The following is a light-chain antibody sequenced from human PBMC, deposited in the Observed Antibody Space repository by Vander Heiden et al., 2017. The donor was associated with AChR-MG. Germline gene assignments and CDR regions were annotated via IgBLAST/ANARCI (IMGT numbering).Light chain of an antibody. Sequence: DIQMTQSPSSLSASVVDRVTITCRASQGISNYLAWYQQKPGKVPKLLIYAASTLQSGVPSRFSGSGSGTDFTLTISSLQPEDVATYYCQKYDSALEFTFGPGTEVDIK. J-gene: IGKJ3*01. CDR3: QKYDSALEFT. CDR1: QGISNY. V-gene: IGKV1-27*01. CDR2: AAS.